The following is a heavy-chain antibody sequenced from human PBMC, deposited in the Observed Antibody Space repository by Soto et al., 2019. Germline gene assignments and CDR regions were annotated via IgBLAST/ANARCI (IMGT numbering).Heavy chain of an antibody. CDR1: GLTFSTYV. CDR3: AKSPGGLDGYNSDYYGMDV. CDR2: IGGSGTGGRT. V-gene: IGHV3-23*01. J-gene: IGHJ6*02. Sequence: EVHLLESGGDLVQPGGSLRLSCTASGLTFSTYVMSWVRQAPGKGLEWVSAIGGSGTGGRTYYADSVKGRFTISRDNSKNTVYLQMNSLRADDTAVYYGAKSPGGLDGYNSDYYGMDVWGQGTTVTVSS. D-gene: IGHD5-12*01.